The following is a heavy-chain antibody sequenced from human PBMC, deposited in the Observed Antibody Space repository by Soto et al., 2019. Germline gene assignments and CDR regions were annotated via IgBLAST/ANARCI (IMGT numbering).Heavy chain of an antibody. Sequence: QVQLVESGGGVVQPGRSLRLSCAASGFTFSNYPMHWVRQAPGKGLEWVALILYDGRNKYYADSVKGRFTLSRDNSKNTLYLQMNSLRAEDTAVYYCAKVNTAMALDYWGQGTLIAVSS. CDR2: ILYDGRNK. CDR1: GFTFSNYP. D-gene: IGHD5-18*01. CDR3: AKVNTAMALDY. V-gene: IGHV3-30*18. J-gene: IGHJ4*02.